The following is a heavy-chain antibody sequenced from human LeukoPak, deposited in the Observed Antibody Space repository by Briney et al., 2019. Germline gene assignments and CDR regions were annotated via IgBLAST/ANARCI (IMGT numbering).Heavy chain of an antibody. CDR3: ARRGASSGWFDY. Sequence: ASVKVSCKASGYTFSSYGISWVRQAPGQGLEWMGWISANNGNTNCAQKFQGRVTMTTDTSTSTAYMELRSLRSDDTAVYYCARRGASSGWFDYWGQGTLVTVSS. V-gene: IGHV1-18*01. CDR2: ISANNGNT. D-gene: IGHD6-19*01. J-gene: IGHJ4*02. CDR1: GYTFSSYG.